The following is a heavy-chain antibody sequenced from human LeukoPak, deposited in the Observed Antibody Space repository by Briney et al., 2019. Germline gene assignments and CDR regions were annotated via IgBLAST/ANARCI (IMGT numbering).Heavy chain of an antibody. CDR3: AREGGEWELLRTFDY. CDR2: ISSSGSTI. V-gene: IGHV3-11*04. Sequence: GGSLRLSCAASGFTFSDYYMGWIRQAPGKGLEWVSYISSSGSTIYYADSVKGRFTISRDNAKNSLYLQMNSLRAEDTAVYYCAREGGEWELLRTFDYWGQGTLVTVSS. CDR1: GFTFSDYY. D-gene: IGHD1-26*01. J-gene: IGHJ4*02.